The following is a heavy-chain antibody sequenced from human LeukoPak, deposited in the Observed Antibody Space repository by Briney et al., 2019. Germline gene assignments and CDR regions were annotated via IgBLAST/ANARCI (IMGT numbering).Heavy chain of an antibody. CDR1: GFTFDDYA. Sequence: PGGSLRLSCAASGFTFDDYAMHWVRQAPGKGLEWVSLISGDGGSTYYADSVKGRFTISRDNSKNSLYLQMNSLRTEDTALYYCAKGKSGYYDFWSGYLNWFDPWGQGTLVTVSS. V-gene: IGHV3-43*02. CDR2: ISGDGGST. CDR3: AKGKSGYYDFWSGYLNWFDP. J-gene: IGHJ5*02. D-gene: IGHD3-3*01.